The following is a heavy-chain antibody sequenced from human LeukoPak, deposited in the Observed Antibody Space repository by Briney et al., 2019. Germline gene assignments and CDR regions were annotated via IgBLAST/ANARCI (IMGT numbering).Heavy chain of an antibody. V-gene: IGHV3-30*19. CDR1: GFTFSSYG. CDR2: ISYDGSNK. D-gene: IGHD6-19*01. CDR3: ARGNQWLVRGNAFDI. Sequence: PGGSLRLSCAASGFTFSSYGMHWVRQAPGKGLEWVAVISYDGSNKYYADSVKGRFTISRDNSKNTLYLQMNSLRAEDTAVYYCARGNQWLVRGNAFDIWGQGTMVTVSS. J-gene: IGHJ3*02.